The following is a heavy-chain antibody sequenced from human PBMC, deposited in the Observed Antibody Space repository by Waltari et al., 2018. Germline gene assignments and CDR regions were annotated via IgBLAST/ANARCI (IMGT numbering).Heavy chain of an antibody. V-gene: IGHV3-74*01. CDR1: GFTFSRYW. CDR3: ARGPHYYDSSGYYYGH. J-gene: IGHJ1*01. CDR2: INTDGSST. Sequence: EVQLVESGGGLVQPGGSLRLSCAASGFTFSRYWMHWVRQAPGKGLVWVSRINTDGSSTSYADSVKGRFTISRDNAKNTLYLQMNSLRAEDTAVYYCARGPHYYDSSGYYYGHWGQGTLVTVSS. D-gene: IGHD3-22*01.